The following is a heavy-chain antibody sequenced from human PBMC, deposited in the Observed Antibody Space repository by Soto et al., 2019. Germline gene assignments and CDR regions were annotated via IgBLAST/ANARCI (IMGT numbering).Heavy chain of an antibody. Sequence: SETLSLTCTVSGGSISNYYWSWIRQPPGTGLEWIGHIYHSGSTYYNPSLRSRVAISMDRAKNQFSLHLSSVTAEDTAVYFCARVRYSDNWHGLIDFWGLGTLVTV. V-gene: IGHV4-59*12. J-gene: IGHJ4*02. D-gene: IGHD4-4*01. CDR1: GGSISNYY. CDR2: IYHSGST. CDR3: ARVRYSDNWHGLIDF.